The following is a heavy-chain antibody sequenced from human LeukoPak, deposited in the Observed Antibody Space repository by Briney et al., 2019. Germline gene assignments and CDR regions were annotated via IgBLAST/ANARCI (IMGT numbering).Heavy chain of an antibody. CDR2: ISYDGSNK. CDR1: GFTFSSYG. CDR3: AKDGEYYGDLNEPYYYYGMDV. V-gene: IGHV3-30*18. J-gene: IGHJ6*04. Sequence: GRSLRLSCAASGFTFSSYGMHWVRQAPGKGLEWVAVISYDGSNKYYADSVKGRSTISRDNSKNTLYLQMNSLRAEDTAVYYCAKDGEYYGDLNEPYYYYGMDVWGKGTTVTVSS. D-gene: IGHD4-17*01.